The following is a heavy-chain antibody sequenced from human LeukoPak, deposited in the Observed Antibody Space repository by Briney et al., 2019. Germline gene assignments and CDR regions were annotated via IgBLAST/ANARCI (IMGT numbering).Heavy chain of an antibody. J-gene: IGHJ4*02. CDR3: AKTGDCSGGSCYTAPDY. V-gene: IGHV3-30*18. Sequence: GTSLRLSCAASGFTFSIYAMHWVRQAPGKGLEWVAVISYDGSNKYYADSVKGRFTISRDNSKNTLYLQMNSLRAEDTAVYYCAKTGDCSGGSCYTAPDYWGQGTLVTVSS. CDR2: ISYDGSNK. D-gene: IGHD2-15*01. CDR1: GFTFSIYA.